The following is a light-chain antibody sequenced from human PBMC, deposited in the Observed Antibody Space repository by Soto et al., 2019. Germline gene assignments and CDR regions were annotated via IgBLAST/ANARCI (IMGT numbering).Light chain of an antibody. CDR3: SSYTTTSTLV. Sequence: QSALAQPASVSGSPGQSITIACTGTNRDVGPYNLVSWYQQRPGEAPKLIISEVRNRPSGISYRFTGSKSGNTASLTISGLQAEDEADYYCSSYTTTSTLVFGGGTKVTVL. J-gene: IGLJ3*02. CDR2: EVR. CDR1: NRDVGPYNL. V-gene: IGLV2-14*01.